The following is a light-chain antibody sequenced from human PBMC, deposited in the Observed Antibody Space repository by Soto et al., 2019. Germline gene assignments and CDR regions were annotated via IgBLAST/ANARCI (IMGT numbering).Light chain of an antibody. CDR3: QQYNSHSYYS. CDR2: MAS. CDR1: QNIQSF. V-gene: IGKV1-5*03. J-gene: IGKJ2*03. Sequence: DIQMTQFPSTLSASVGDQVTITCRASQNIQSFLAWYQQKPGQAPKLLIYMASRLEGGVPSRFSGSRSGTEFTLTINSLQPDDFAIYFCQQYNSHSYYSFGQETKLEVK.